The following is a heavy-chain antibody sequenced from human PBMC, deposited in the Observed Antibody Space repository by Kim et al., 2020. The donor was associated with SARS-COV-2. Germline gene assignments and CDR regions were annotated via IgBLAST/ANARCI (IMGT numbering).Heavy chain of an antibody. CDR3: ARNRPREAVAGWGYYYYMDV. J-gene: IGHJ6*03. V-gene: IGHV4-34*01. Sequence: SETLSLTCAVYGGSFSGYYWSWIRQPPGKGLEWIGEINHSGSTNYNPSLKSRVTISVDTSKNQFSLKLSSVTAADTAVYYCARNRPREAVAGWGYYYYMDVWGKGTTVTVSS. CDR2: INHSGST. D-gene: IGHD6-19*01. CDR1: GGSFSGYY.